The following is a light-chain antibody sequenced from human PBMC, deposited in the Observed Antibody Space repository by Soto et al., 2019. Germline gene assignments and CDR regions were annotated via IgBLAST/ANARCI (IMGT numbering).Light chain of an antibody. CDR3: QQYNTWPPYT. CDR1: QSVSSN. V-gene: IGKV3-15*01. J-gene: IGKJ2*01. Sequence: EIVMTQSPANLSVSPGERATLSCRASQSVSSNLAWYQQKPGQGPRLLIYGASTRATSIPARFSGSGSGTEFNITINSLQSEDFAVYYCQQYNTWPPYTFGQGTKLEIK. CDR2: GAS.